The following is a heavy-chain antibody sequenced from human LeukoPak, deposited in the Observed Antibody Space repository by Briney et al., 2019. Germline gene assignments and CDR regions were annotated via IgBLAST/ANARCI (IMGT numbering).Heavy chain of an antibody. CDR1: GASVTMGSYC. Sequence: ETLSLTCSVSGASVTMGSYCWAWIRQPPGKGLEWIGTFHFSGSTYYNPSLKSRVTISVDTSKNQFSLKLSSVTAADTAVYYCARVRNGDYADYWGQGTLVTVSS. CDR3: ARVRNGDYADY. J-gene: IGHJ4*02. V-gene: IGHV4-39*01. CDR2: FHFSGST. D-gene: IGHD4-17*01.